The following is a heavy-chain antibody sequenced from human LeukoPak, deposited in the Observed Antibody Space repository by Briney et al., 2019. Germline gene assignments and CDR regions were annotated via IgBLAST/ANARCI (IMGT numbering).Heavy chain of an antibody. CDR3: ARVAGNCGGDCYRLVY. CDR2: MNPNSGNT. J-gene: IGHJ4*02. V-gene: IGHV1-8*02. Sequence: ASVKVSCKASGYTFTVYYVNWVRQAPGQGLEWMAWMNPNSGNTGYAQKFQGRVTMTRNTSISTAYMELSSLRSEDTAVYYCARVAGNCGGDCYRLVYWGQGTLVTVSS. CDR1: GYTFTVYY. D-gene: IGHD2-21*01.